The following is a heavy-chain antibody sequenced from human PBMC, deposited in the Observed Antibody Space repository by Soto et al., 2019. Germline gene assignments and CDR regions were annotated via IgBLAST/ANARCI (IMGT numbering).Heavy chain of an antibody. CDR2: IYPGDSDT. CDR1: GYTFTRFW. J-gene: IGHJ6*02. D-gene: IGHD1-20*01. Sequence: PGESLKISCKGSGYTFTRFWIGWVRQMPGKGLEWMGIIYPGDSDTRNSPSFQGQVTISADRSISTAYLRWSSLKASDTAVYYCARLGPISGTGYFYAMDVWGQGTTVTVSS. V-gene: IGHV5-51*01. CDR3: ARLGPISGTGYFYAMDV.